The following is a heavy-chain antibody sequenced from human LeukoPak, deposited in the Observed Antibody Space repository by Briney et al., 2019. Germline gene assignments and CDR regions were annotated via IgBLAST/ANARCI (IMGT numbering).Heavy chain of an antibody. J-gene: IGHJ4*02. CDR2: ISGSGGST. CDR3: ARGFVLGAAKNYFDY. D-gene: IGHD2-21*02. V-gene: IGHV3-23*01. Sequence: PGGSLRLSCAASGFTFSDYAMSWVRQAPGKGLEWVSGISGSGGSTYYADSVKGRFTISRDNSKNTLSLQMNSLRAEDTALYYCARGFVLGAAKNYFDYWGQGALVTVSS. CDR1: GFTFSDYA.